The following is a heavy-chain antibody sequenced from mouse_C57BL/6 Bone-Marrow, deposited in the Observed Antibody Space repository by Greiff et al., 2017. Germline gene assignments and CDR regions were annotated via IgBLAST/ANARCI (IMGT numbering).Heavy chain of an antibody. Sequence: QVQLQQSGAELVKPGASVKLSCKASGYTFTSYWMHWVKQRPGQGLEWIGMIHPNSGSTNYNEKFKSKATLTVDKSSSTAYMQLSSLTSEDSAVYYCARLRRGYCDVWGTGTTVTVSS. CDR1: GYTFTSYW. V-gene: IGHV1-64*01. CDR3: ARLRRGYCDV. CDR2: IHPNSGST. J-gene: IGHJ1*03.